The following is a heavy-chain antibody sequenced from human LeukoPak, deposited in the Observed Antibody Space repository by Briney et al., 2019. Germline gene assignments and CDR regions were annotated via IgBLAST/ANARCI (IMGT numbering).Heavy chain of an antibody. CDR1: GYSFTGYG. J-gene: IGHJ4*02. D-gene: IGHD3-16*02. CDR2: IAAYNGLT. V-gene: IGHV1-18*01. Sequence: ASVKVSCKASGYSFTGYGVAWVRQAPGQGLEWMGWIAAYNGLTEYAQNLQGRLTLTTDTSTSTAYMDLTNLTSADTAVYFCARSYGLEADYWGGGTLLTVSS. CDR3: ARSYGLEADY.